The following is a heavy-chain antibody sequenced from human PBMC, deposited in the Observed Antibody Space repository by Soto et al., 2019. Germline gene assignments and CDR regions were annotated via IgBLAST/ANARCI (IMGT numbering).Heavy chain of an antibody. CDR3: ASSEGYYYYGMDV. Sequence: EVQLLESGGGLVQPGGSLRLSCAASGFTFSSYAMSWVRQAPGKGLEWVSAISGSGGSTYYADSVKGRFTISRDNSKTTLYLQMNSLRAEDTAVYYCASSEGYYYYGMDVWGQGTTVTVSS. V-gene: IGHV3-23*01. J-gene: IGHJ6*02. CDR2: ISGSGGST. CDR1: GFTFSSYA.